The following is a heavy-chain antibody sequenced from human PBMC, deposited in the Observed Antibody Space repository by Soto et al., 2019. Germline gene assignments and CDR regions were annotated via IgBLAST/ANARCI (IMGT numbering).Heavy chain of an antibody. CDR3: ARDSVGQDGYYYGMDV. CDR1: GGSISSTNW. Sequence: QVQLQESGPGLVKPSGTLSLTCAVSGGSISSTNWWSWVRQPPGKGLEWIGEIYHSGTTNYNPSLKSRVTISVDKSKKQFSLKLSSVTAADTAVYYCARDSVGQDGYYYGMDVWGQGTTVTVSS. J-gene: IGHJ6*02. CDR2: IYHSGTT. V-gene: IGHV4-4*02. D-gene: IGHD1-26*01.